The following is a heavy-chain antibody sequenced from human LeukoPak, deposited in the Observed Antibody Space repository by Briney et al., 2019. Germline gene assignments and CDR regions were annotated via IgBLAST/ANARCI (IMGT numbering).Heavy chain of an antibody. Sequence: SETLSLTCTVSGDSISNSAYYWVWIRQPPGKGLEWIGEINHSGSTNYNPSLKSRVTISVDTSKNQFSLKLSSVTAADTAVYYCAREQWPHRWYFDLWGRGTLVTVSS. V-gene: IGHV4-39*07. CDR1: GDSISNSAYY. CDR3: AREQWPHRWYFDL. J-gene: IGHJ2*01. D-gene: IGHD6-19*01. CDR2: INHSGST.